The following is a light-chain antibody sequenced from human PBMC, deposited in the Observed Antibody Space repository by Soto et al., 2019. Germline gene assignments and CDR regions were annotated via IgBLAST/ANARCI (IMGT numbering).Light chain of an antibody. J-gene: IGLJ3*02. V-gene: IGLV2-14*01. CDR3: ISYTSSSTWV. CDR1: SSDVGGYNY. CDR2: EVS. Sequence: QSALTQPASVSGSPGQWITISFTGTSSDVGGYNYVSWYQQHPGKAPKLMIYEVSNRPSGVYDRFSGSRSGNTASLTISGLQAEDESDYYCISYTSSSTWVFGGGTKLTVL.